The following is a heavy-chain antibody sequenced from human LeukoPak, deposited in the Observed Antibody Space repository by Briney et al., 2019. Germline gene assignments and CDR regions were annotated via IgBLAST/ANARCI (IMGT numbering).Heavy chain of an antibody. J-gene: IGHJ5*02. CDR1: GGSFSGYY. Sequence: PSETLSLTCAVYGGSFSGYYWSWIRQPPGKGLEWIGEINHSGSTNYNPSLKSRVTISVDTSKNQFSLKLSSVTAADTAVYYCARASAVAGKNWFDPWGQGTLVTVSS. D-gene: IGHD6-19*01. CDR2: INHSGST. V-gene: IGHV4-34*01. CDR3: ARASAVAGKNWFDP.